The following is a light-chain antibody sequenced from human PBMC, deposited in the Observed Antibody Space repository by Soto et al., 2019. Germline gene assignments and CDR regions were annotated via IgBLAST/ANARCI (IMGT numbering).Light chain of an antibody. J-gene: IGKJ1*01. CDR2: AAS. V-gene: IGKV1-39*01. Sequence: DIQMTQSPSSLSASVGDRVTITCRASQSITSYLNWYQQKPGKAPQLLIYAASSLQSGVPSRFIGRGSGTDFTLTISSLQPEDFATYFCKQSYTTPWTFGQGSKGEVK. CDR3: KQSYTTPWT. CDR1: QSITSY.